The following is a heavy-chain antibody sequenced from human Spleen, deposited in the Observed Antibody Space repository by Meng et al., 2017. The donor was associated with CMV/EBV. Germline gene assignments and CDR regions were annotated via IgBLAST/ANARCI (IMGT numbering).Heavy chain of an antibody. CDR3: ARLLTTIFGVATYFDY. CDR1: GGSISSYY. Sequence: LRLSCTVSGGSISSYYWSWIRQPPGKGLEWIGYIYYSGSTNYNPSLKSRVTISVDTSKNQFSLKLSSVTAADTAVYYCARLLTTIFGVATYFDYWGQGTLVTVSS. CDR2: IYYSGST. V-gene: IGHV4-59*01. D-gene: IGHD3-3*01. J-gene: IGHJ4*02.